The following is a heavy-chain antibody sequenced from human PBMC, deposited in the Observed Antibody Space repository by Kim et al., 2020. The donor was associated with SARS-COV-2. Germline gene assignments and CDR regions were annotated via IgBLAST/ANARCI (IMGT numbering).Heavy chain of an antibody. CDR3: ARDQLKYSSSRRFGD. V-gene: IGHV3-21*01. Sequence: DSVQGRFNISRDDAKSSMYLQMNSLRAKDTAVYYCARDQLKYSSSRRFGDWGQGTLVTVSS. D-gene: IGHD6-6*01. J-gene: IGHJ4*02.